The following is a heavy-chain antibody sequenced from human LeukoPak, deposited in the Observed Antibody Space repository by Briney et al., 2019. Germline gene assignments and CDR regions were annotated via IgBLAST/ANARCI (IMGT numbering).Heavy chain of an antibody. CDR1: GFNLRSYW. J-gene: IGHJ6*04. Sequence: PGGSLRLSCAASGFNLRSYWMSWVRQAPGKGLEWVANINQVGSEKYYVDSVKGRFTISGDNAKNSLYLQMNSLRAEDTAVYYCAELGITMIGGVWGKGTTVTISS. D-gene: IGHD3-10*02. V-gene: IGHV3-7*01. CDR3: AELGITMIGGV. CDR2: INQVGSEK.